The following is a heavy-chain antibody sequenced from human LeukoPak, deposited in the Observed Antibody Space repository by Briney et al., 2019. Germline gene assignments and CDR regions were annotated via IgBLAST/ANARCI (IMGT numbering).Heavy chain of an antibody. CDR1: GGSISSYY. Sequence: SETLSLTCTVSGGSISSYYWSWIRQPPGKGLEWIGYIYYSGSTNYNPSLKSRVTISVDTSKNQFSLKLSSVTAADTAVYYCARDAKLWGYFDYWGQGTLVTVSS. CDR2: IYYSGST. V-gene: IGHV4-59*01. CDR3: ARDAKLWGYFDY. J-gene: IGHJ4*02. D-gene: IGHD2-21*01.